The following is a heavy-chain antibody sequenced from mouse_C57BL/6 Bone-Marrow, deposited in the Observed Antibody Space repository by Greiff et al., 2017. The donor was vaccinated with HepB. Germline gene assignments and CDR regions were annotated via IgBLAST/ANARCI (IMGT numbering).Heavy chain of an antibody. Sequence: QVQLQQPGAELVKPGASVKLSCKASGYTFTSYWMHWVKQRPGRGLEWIGMIHPNSGSTNYNEKFKSKATLTVDKSSSTAYMQLSSLTSEDSAVYYCARGDYGSSYDYWGQGTTLTVSS. CDR2: IHPNSGST. D-gene: IGHD1-1*01. CDR3: ARGDYGSSYDY. V-gene: IGHV1-64*01. J-gene: IGHJ2*01. CDR1: GYTFTSYW.